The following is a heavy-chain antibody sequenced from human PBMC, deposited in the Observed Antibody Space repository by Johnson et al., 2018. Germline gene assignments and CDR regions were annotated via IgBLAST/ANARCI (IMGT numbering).Heavy chain of an antibody. V-gene: IGHV3-13*01. D-gene: IGHD1-14*01. Sequence: VQLVESGGGLVQPGGSLRLSCAASGFTFSSYDMHWVRQATGKGLEWVSAIGTAGDTYYPGSVKGRFTISRETAKNSLYLQVNSLGAGATAVYSCARAPAPVDAFEIWGQGTMVTVSS. CDR1: GFTFSSYD. J-gene: IGHJ3*02. CDR2: IGTAGDT. CDR3: ARAPAPVDAFEI.